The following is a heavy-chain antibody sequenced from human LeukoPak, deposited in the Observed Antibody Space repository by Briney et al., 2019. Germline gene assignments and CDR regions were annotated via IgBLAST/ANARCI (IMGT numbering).Heavy chain of an antibody. CDR2: ISAYNGKT. Sequence: ASVKVSCTVSGYTFTSYGISWVRQAPGQGLEWMGWISAYNGKTNYALNLQGRVTMTTDTSTSTAYMELRSLRSDDTAMYYCARGYYYHSSGYYDDYFDYWGQGTLVTVSS. D-gene: IGHD3-22*01. CDR1: GYTFTSYG. CDR3: ARGYYYHSSGYYDDYFDY. V-gene: IGHV1-18*01. J-gene: IGHJ4*02.